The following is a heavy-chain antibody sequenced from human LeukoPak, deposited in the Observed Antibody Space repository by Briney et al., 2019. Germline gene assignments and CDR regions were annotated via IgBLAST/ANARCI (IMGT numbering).Heavy chain of an antibody. CDR1: GYTLTELS. D-gene: IGHD5-18*01. CDR3: ATAADRYSYGYGSFDY. J-gene: IGHJ4*02. CDR2: FDPEDGET. V-gene: IGHV1-24*01. Sequence: ASVKVSCKVSGYTLTELSMHWVRQAPGKGLGRMGGFDPEDGETIYAQKFQGRVTMTEDTSTDTAYMELSSLRSEDTAVYYCATAADRYSYGYGSFDYWGQGTLVTVSS.